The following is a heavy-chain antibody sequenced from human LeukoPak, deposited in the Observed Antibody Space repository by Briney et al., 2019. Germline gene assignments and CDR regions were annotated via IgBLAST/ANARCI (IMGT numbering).Heavy chain of an antibody. CDR1: GFTFSDYY. V-gene: IGHV3-11*04. CDR2: ISSSGSTI. D-gene: IGHD3-3*01. CDR3: AREVFWSGYFANLHFDY. Sequence: GGSLRLSCAASGFTFSDYYMSWIRQAPGKGLEWVSYISSSGSTIYYADSVKGRFTISRDNAKNSLYLQMNSLRAEDTAVYYCAREVFWSGYFANLHFDYWGRGTLVTVSS. J-gene: IGHJ4*02.